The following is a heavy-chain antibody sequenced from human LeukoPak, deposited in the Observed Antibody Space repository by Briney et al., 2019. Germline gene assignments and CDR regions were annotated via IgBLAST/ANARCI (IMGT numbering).Heavy chain of an antibody. Sequence: PSETLSLTCTVSGGSVWSDSNYWSWIRQPPGKGLEWIGYIYYSGNTNYNPSLKSRVTISVDTSKNQFSLKLSYVTAADTAVYFCARESSWGNFDYWGQGTLVTVSS. D-gene: IGHD7-27*01. CDR1: GGSVWSDSNY. CDR2: IYYSGNT. J-gene: IGHJ4*02. V-gene: IGHV4-61*01. CDR3: ARESSWGNFDY.